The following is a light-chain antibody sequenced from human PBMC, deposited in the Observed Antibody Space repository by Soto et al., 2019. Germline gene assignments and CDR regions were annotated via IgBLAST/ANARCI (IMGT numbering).Light chain of an antibody. CDR2: GAS. V-gene: IGKV3-20*01. J-gene: IGKJ2*01. CDR1: QRVSCR. Sequence: EIVLTQSPGTLSLSPGERATLSCRASQRVSCRLAWYQQKPGQAPRLLIYGASSRATGIPDRFSGSVSGTDVTRTISRLEPEDFAVYYCHQYGSSPYTFGQGTKVEIK. CDR3: HQYGSSPYT.